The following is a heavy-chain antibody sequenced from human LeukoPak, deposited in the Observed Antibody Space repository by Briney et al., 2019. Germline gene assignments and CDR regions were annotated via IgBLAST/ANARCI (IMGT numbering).Heavy chain of an antibody. V-gene: IGHV1-2*02. CDR2: INPNSGGT. CDR1: GYTFTGYY. D-gene: IGHD6-6*01. Sequence: GASVKVSCKASGYTFTGYYMHWVQQAPGQGLEWMGWINPNSGGTNYAQKFQGRVTMTRDTSISTAYMELSRLRSDDTAVYYCAISSSSLGYFDYWGQGTLVTVSS. J-gene: IGHJ4*02. CDR3: AISSSSLGYFDY.